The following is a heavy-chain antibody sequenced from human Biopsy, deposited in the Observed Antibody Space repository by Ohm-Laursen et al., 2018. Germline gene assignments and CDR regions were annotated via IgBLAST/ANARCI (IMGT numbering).Heavy chain of an antibody. Sequence: EASVKASCKASGGTFSNYAISWVRQAPGEGLEWMGGIIAVSGLVNYAPKFQGRVSITADKSTTTAYMELSNLKSEDTAVYYCATPFQYYDSWGGYPPFDHWGQGTLVTVSS. J-gene: IGHJ4*02. CDR3: ATPFQYYDSWGGYPPFDH. CDR2: IIAVSGLV. V-gene: IGHV1-69*10. CDR1: GGTFSNYA. D-gene: IGHD3-3*01.